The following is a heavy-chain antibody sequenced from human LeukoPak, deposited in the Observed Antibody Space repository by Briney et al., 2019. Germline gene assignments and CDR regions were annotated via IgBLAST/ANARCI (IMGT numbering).Heavy chain of an antibody. Sequence: SETLSLTCAVYGGSFSGYYWSWIRQPPGKGLEWIGEINHSGSTNYNPSLKSRVTISVDTSKNQFSLKLSSVTAADTAVYYCASDRGDYESYWGQGTLVTASS. CDR2: INHSGST. J-gene: IGHJ4*02. V-gene: IGHV4-34*01. CDR3: ASDRGDYESY. D-gene: IGHD4-17*01. CDR1: GGSFSGYY.